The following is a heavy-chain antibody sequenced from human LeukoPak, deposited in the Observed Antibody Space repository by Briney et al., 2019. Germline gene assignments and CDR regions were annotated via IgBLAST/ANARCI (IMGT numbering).Heavy chain of an antibody. CDR2: IYYTGGT. J-gene: IGHJ4*02. D-gene: IGHD6-19*01. CDR1: GGSIGSDY. CDR3: AKYGNSGWVIDN. V-gene: IGHV4-59*08. Sequence: ASETLSLSCTVSGGSIGSDYWTWIRQPPGKGLEYIGYIYYTGGTNYNPSLKSRVTISVDTSKNQFPLKLSSVTAADTAVYFCAKYGNSGWVIDNWGQGTLVTVSS.